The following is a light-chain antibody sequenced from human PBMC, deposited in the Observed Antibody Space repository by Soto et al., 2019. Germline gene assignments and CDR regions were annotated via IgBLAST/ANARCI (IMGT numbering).Light chain of an antibody. CDR1: SSDVGAYNF. CDR2: EVS. J-gene: IGLJ2*01. CDR3: SSPTASATVL. V-gene: IGLV2-14*01. Sequence: QSALTQPASVSGSPGQSITISCTGTSSDVGAYNFVSWYQQFPGKAPKLMIYEVSNRPSGVSDRFSGSKSGNTASLIISGLRPEDEAYYYGSSPTASATVLFGGGTKLTVL.